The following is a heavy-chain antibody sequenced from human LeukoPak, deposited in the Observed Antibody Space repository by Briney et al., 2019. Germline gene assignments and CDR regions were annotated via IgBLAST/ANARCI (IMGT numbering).Heavy chain of an antibody. V-gene: IGHV4-34*01. Sequence: KPSETLSLTCAVYGGSFSGYYWSWIRQPPGKGLEWIGEINHSGSTNYDPSLKSRVTISVDTSKNQFSLKLSSVTAADTAMYYCARRYDYVWGSYRNNWFDPWGQGTLVTVSS. CDR1: GGSFSGYY. CDR2: INHSGST. CDR3: ARRYDYVWGSYRNNWFDP. J-gene: IGHJ5*02. D-gene: IGHD3-16*02.